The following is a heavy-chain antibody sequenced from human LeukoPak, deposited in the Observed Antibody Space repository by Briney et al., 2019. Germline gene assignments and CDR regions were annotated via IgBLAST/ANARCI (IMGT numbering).Heavy chain of an antibody. CDR1: GFTLSSYG. Sequence: GGSLRLSCAASGFTLSSYGMHWVRQAPGNGLEWVAVISYDGSNKYYADSVKGRFTISRDNSKNTLYLQINSLRAEDTAVYYCARLYSSSYDFDYWGQGTLVTVSS. CDR2: ISYDGSNK. CDR3: ARLYSSSYDFDY. V-gene: IGHV3-30*03. D-gene: IGHD6-13*01. J-gene: IGHJ4*02.